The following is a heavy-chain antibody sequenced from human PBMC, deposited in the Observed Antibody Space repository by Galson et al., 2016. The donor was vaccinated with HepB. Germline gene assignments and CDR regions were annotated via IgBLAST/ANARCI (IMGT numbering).Heavy chain of an antibody. CDR2: ISYDGTNK. J-gene: IGHJ4*02. Sequence: SLRLSCAASGFTFKNYAMHWVRQAPGKGLEWVAVISYDGTNKYYADSVKGRFTISRDNSKNTVVLQMNGLSGKDTAVYYCARDIDDWGQGPLVTVSS. CDR1: GFTFKNYA. V-gene: IGHV3-30-3*01. CDR3: ARDIDD.